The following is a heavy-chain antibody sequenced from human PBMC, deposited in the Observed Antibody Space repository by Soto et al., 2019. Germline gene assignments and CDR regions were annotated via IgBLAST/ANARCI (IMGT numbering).Heavy chain of an antibody. CDR3: ANRSSLAYGMDV. D-gene: IGHD6-13*01. CDR2: IYYSGST. CDR1: GGSISSSSYY. V-gene: IGHV4-39*01. J-gene: IGHJ6*02. Sequence: QLQLQESGPGLVKPSETLSLTCTVSGGSISSSSYYWGWIRQPPGKGLEWIGSIYYSGSTYYNPSLKSRVTTSVDTSKTQFSLQLSSVTAADTAVYYCANRSSLAYGMDVWGQGTTVTVSS.